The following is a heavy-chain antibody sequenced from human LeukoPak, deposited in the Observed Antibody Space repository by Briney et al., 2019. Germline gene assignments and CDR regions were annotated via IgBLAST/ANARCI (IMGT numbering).Heavy chain of an antibody. CDR2: INPSDGST. V-gene: IGHV1-46*01. CDR1: GYTFINYY. D-gene: IGHD3-3*01. Sequence: PKASAKVSCKAPGYTFINYYVCWVRQAPGQGLEWMGIINPSDGSTTYAQKFQGRVTMTRDTSTSTVYMDLSSLRSEDTAVYYCAGGGDTIFGLDYWGQGTLVTVSS. CDR3: AGGGDTIFGLDY. J-gene: IGHJ4*02.